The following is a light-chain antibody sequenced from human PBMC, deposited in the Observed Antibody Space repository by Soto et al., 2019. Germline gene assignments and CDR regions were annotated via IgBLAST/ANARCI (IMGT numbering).Light chain of an antibody. J-gene: IGKJ1*01. V-gene: IGKV3-15*01. CDR3: QQYNDWPLT. CDR2: GAS. Sequence: EIVMTQSPATLSVSPGERATLSCRASQSVSSNLAWYQQKPVQAPRLLIYGASTRATGIPARFSGSGSGTEFTLTISSLQSEDFALYYCQQYNDWPLTFGQGTKVDIK. CDR1: QSVSSN.